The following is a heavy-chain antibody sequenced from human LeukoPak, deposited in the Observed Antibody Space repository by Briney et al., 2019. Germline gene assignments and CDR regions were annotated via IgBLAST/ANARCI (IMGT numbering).Heavy chain of an antibody. V-gene: IGHV1-2*02. CDR2: INPNRGGT. J-gene: IGHJ3*02. CDR3: ARGLVRSPPGI. CDR1: GYTSTGYY. Sequence: GASVKVSFKASGYTSTGYYMHWVRQAPGQGLEWMGWINPNRGGTNYAQKFQGRVTMTRDTSISTAYMELSRLRSDDTAVYYCARGLVRSPPGIWGQGTMVTVSS. D-gene: IGHD4/OR15-4a*01.